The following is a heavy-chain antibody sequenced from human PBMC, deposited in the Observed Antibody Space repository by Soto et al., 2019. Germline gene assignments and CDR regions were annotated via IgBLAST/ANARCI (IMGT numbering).Heavy chain of an antibody. J-gene: IGHJ5*02. V-gene: IGHV2-5*01. CDR2: IYWNADQ. CDR3: AHEVPSTRNWFDP. Sequence: QITLKESGPALVKPTQTLTLTCTFSGFSLRTHGGGVGWFRQPPEKALEWLALIYWNADQRYSPSLRGRLTITKDTSKNQLVLTLTNMVPVDTATYHCAHEVPSTRNWFDPWGQGTLVTVSS. CDR1: GFSLRTHGGG. D-gene: IGHD2-2*01.